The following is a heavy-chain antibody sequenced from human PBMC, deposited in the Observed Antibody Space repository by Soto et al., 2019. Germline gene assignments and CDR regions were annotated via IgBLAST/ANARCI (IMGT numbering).Heavy chain of an antibody. Sequence: PGGSLRLSCAASGFTFSSYWMHWVRQAPGKGLVWVSRINSDGSSTSYADSVKGRFTISRDNAKNTLYLQMNSLRAEDTAVYYCASRVPLRDYYGMDVWGQGTTVTVSS. CDR2: INSDGSST. J-gene: IGHJ6*02. CDR1: GFTFSSYW. V-gene: IGHV3-74*01. CDR3: ASRVPLRDYYGMDV.